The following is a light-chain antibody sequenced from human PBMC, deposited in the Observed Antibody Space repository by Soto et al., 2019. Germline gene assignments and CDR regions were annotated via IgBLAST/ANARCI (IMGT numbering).Light chain of an antibody. CDR1: QSVSSTY. CDR2: GAS. CDR3: QQYASSSWT. J-gene: IGKJ1*01. V-gene: IGKV3-20*01. Sequence: EIVLTQSPGTLSLSPGERATLSCRASQSVSSTYLAWYQQQPGQAPRLLIYGASNRATGIPDRFSGSGSGTDFTLTISRLEPEDFAVYYCQQYASSSWTFGQGTKVEIK.